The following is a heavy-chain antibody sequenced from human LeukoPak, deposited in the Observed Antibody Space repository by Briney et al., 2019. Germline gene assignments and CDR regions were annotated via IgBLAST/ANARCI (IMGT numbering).Heavy chain of an antibody. CDR3: ARVQWFGELFQYDYYYYYGMDV. CDR2: IKQDGSEK. V-gene: IGHV3-7*01. D-gene: IGHD3-10*01. J-gene: IGHJ6*02. CDR1: GFTFSSYW. Sequence: GGSLRLSCAASGFTFSSYWMSWVRQAPGKGLEWVANIKQDGSEKYYVDSVKGRFTISRDNAKNSLYLQMNSLRAEDTAVYYCARVQWFGELFQYDYYYYYGMDVWGQGTTVTVSS.